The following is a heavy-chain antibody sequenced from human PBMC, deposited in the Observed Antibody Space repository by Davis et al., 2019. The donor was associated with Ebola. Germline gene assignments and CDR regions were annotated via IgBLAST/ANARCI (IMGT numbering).Heavy chain of an antibody. CDR1: GFTFSSYS. CDR3: ARGKGDSSGQSYYYYYGMDV. Sequence: GESLKISCAASGFTFSSYSMNWVRQAPGKGLEWVSYISYSSSTIYYADSVRGRFTISRDNAKNSLFLQMNSLRDEDTAVYYCARGKGDSSGQSYYYYYGMDVWGQGTTVTVSS. CDR2: ISYSSSTI. V-gene: IGHV3-48*02. D-gene: IGHD3-22*01. J-gene: IGHJ6*02.